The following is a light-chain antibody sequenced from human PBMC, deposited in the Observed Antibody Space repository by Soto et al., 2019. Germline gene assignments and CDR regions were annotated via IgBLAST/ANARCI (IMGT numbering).Light chain of an antibody. CDR1: ESVSSSY. V-gene: IGKV3-20*01. CDR3: QRYGNSFI. CDR2: GAS. J-gene: IGKJ4*01. Sequence: EIVLTQSPGTLSLSPGERATLSCRASESVSSSYLAWYQQKPGQAPRLLIYGASSRATGIPDRFSGSGSGTDFTLTISRLDPEDFAVYYCQRYGNSFIFGGGTRVDIE.